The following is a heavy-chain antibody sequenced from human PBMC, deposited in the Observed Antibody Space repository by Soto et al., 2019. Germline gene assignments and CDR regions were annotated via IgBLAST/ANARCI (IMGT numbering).Heavy chain of an antibody. CDR2: ISAYNGNT. V-gene: IGHV1-18*01. D-gene: IGHD3-10*01. CDR3: ARDYGSGSYSRNYYYYYMDV. J-gene: IGHJ6*03. Sequence: GASVKVSCKASGYTFTSYGISWVRQAPGQGLEWMGWISAYNGNTNYAQKLQGRVTMTTDTSTSTAYMELRSLRSDDTAVYYCARDYGSGSYSRNYYYYYMDVWGKGTTVTVSS. CDR1: GYTFTSYG.